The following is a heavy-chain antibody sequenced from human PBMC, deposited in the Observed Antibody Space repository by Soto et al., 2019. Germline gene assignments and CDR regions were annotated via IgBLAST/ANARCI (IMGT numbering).Heavy chain of an antibody. D-gene: IGHD6-19*01. CDR1: RFTFSSYW. J-gene: IGHJ4*02. CDR3: ARGWLWLAFFDY. CDR2: IKQDGSEK. Sequence: GGSLRLSCAASRFTFSSYWMSWVRQAPGKGLEWVANIKQDGSEKYYVDSVKGRFTISRDNAKNSLYLQMNSLRAEDTAVYYCARGWLWLAFFDYWGQGTLVTVSS. V-gene: IGHV3-7*04.